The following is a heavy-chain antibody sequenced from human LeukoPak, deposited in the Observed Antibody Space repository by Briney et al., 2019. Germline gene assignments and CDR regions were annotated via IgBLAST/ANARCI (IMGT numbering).Heavy chain of an antibody. Sequence: ASVKVSCKVSVYTLTELSMHWVRQAPGKGLEWRGGFDPEDGETIYAQKFQGRVTMTEDTSTDTAYMELSSLRSEDTAVYYCATDRPPYYDSSGYYFWFDPWGQGTLVTVSS. CDR3: ATDRPPYYDSSGYYFWFDP. CDR2: FDPEDGET. D-gene: IGHD3-22*01. CDR1: VYTLTELS. J-gene: IGHJ5*02. V-gene: IGHV1-24*01.